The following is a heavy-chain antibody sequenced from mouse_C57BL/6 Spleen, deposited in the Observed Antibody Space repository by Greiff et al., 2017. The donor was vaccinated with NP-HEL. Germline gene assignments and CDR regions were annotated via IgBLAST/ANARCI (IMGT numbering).Heavy chain of an antibody. V-gene: IGHV1-4*01. D-gene: IGHD2-1*01. Sequence: VQLQQSGAELARPGASVKMSCTASGYTFTSYTMHWVKQRPGQGLEWIGYINPSSGYTKYNQKFKDKATLTADKSSSTAYMQLSSLTSEDSAVYYCARDGNYDDWGQGTTLTVSS. CDR3: ARDGNYDD. CDR2: INPSSGYT. CDR1: GYTFTSYT. J-gene: IGHJ2*01.